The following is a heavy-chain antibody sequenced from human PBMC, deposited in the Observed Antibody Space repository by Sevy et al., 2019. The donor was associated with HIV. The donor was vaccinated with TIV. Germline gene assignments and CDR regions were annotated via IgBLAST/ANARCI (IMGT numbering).Heavy chain of an antibody. V-gene: IGHV4-61*01. CDR3: ASSRVGASPFDY. D-gene: IGHD1-26*01. CDR2: IDYSGSA. J-gene: IGHJ4*02. Sequence: SETLSLTCTVSGGSVSSGSYYWSWIRQPPGKGLEWIGCIDYSGSANYNPSLKSLVTISVDTYKNQFSLKLNSVTAADTAVYYCASSRVGASPFDYWGQGTLVTVSS. CDR1: GGSVSSGSYY.